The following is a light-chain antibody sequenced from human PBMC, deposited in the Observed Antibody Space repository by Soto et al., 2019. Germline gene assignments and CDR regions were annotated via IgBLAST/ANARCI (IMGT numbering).Light chain of an antibody. V-gene: IGLV2-14*01. J-gene: IGLJ1*01. CDR1: SSDIGVYNY. CDR2: EVN. CDR3: CSYAGSYSYA. Sequence: QSVLTQPASVSGSPGQSITFSCTGTSSDIGVYNYVSWYQQHPGKAPKLMIYEVNNRPSGVSNRFSGSKSGNTASLTISGLQAEDEADYYCCSYAGSYSYAFATGTKVTVL.